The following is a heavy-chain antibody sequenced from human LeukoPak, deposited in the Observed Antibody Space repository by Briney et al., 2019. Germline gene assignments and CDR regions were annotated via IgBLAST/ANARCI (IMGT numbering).Heavy chain of an antibody. J-gene: IGHJ4*02. V-gene: IGHV3-9*03. CDR2: ISWNSGSI. D-gene: IGHD6-13*01. CDR1: GFTFDDYA. Sequence: GRSLRLSCAASGFTFDDYAMQWVRQAPGKGLEWVSGISWNSGSIGYADSVKGRFTISRDNAKNSLYLQMNSLRAEDMALYYCAKDIGAAGTSYYFDYWGQGTRVTVSS. CDR3: AKDIGAAGTSYYFDY.